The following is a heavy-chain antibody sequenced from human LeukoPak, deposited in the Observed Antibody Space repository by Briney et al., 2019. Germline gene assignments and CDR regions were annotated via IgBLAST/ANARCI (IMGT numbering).Heavy chain of an antibody. CDR1: GGSISSGSYY. J-gene: IGHJ5*02. Sequence: PSETLSLTCTVSGGSISSGSYYWSWIRQPAGKRLEWIGRIYTSGSTDYNPSLRSRVTISVDTSKNQFFLKLRYVTSADTAVYYCARADPGLFDPWGQGTLVTVSS. CDR2: IYTSGST. CDR3: ARADPGLFDP. V-gene: IGHV4-61*02.